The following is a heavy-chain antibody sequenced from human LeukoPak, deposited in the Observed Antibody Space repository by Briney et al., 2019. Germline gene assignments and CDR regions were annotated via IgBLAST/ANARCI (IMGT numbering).Heavy chain of an antibody. CDR1: GYTFTSYG. V-gene: IGHV1-18*01. Sequence: ASVKVSCKASGYTFTSYGISWVRQAPGQGLEWMGWISAYDGNTNYAQKLKGRVTMTTDTSTSTAYMELRSLRSDDTAVYYCARDLKDIVVVPDPIQLDYWGQGTLVTVSS. J-gene: IGHJ4*02. CDR3: ARDLKDIVVVPDPIQLDY. CDR2: ISAYDGNT. D-gene: IGHD2-2*01.